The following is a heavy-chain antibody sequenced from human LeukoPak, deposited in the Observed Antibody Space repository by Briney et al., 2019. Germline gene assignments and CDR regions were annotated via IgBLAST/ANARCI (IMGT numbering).Heavy chain of an antibody. CDR1: GFTFSSYA. J-gene: IGHJ4*02. Sequence: GGSLRLSCAASGFTFSSYAMSWVRQAPGKGLEWVSAISGSGGSTYYADSVKGRFTISRDNSKNTLYLRMNSLRAEDTAVYYCAKDRMIVVVITLFDYWGQGTLVTVSS. CDR3: AKDRMIVVVITLFDY. D-gene: IGHD3-22*01. V-gene: IGHV3-23*01. CDR2: ISGSGGST.